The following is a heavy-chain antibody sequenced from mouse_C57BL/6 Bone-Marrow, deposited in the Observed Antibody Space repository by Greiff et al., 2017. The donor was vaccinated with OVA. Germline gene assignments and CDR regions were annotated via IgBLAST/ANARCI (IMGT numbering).Heavy chain of an antibody. CDR1: GFTFNTYA. CDR2: IRSKSSNYAT. J-gene: IGHJ1*03. CDR3: VRDPPPTIVTTGYFDV. D-gene: IGHD2-5*01. Sequence: EVQRVESGGGLVQPKGSLKLSCAASGFTFNTYAMHWVRQAPGKGLEWVARIRSKSSNYATYYADSVKDRFTISRDDSQSMLYLQMNNLKTEDTAMYYCVRDPPPTIVTTGYFDVWGTGTTVTVSS. V-gene: IGHV10-3*01.